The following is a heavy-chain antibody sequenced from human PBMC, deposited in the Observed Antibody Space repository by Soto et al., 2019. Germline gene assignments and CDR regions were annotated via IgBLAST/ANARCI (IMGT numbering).Heavy chain of an antibody. CDR3: SKDQYYYDSSGYYVDAFDI. V-gene: IGHV3-23*01. CDR2: ISGSGGST. Sequence: GGSLRLSCAASGFTFSSYAMSWVRQAPGKGLEWVSAISGSGGSTYYADSVKGRFTISRDNSKNTLYLQMNSLIAEDTAVYYCSKDQYYYDSSGYYVDAFDIWGQGTMVTVSS. D-gene: IGHD3-22*01. CDR1: GFTFSSYA. J-gene: IGHJ3*02.